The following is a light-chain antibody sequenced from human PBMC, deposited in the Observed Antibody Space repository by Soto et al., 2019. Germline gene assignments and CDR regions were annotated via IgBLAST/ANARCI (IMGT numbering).Light chain of an antibody. CDR3: QSYDSSLKV. V-gene: IGLV1-40*01. CDR2: ANN. Sequence: QSVLTQPPSVSGAPGQRVTISCTGSSSNIGAGYDVHWYQQLPGTAPKLLIYANNNRPLGVPDRFSGSKSGTSASLAITGLQAEDEADYYCQSYDSSLKVFGTGTKLTVL. CDR1: SSNIGAGYD. J-gene: IGLJ1*01.